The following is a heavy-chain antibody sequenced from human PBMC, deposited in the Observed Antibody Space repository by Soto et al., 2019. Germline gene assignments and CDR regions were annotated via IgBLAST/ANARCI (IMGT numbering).Heavy chain of an antibody. CDR1: GGSISRGGYY. Sequence: QVQLPESGPGLVKPSQTLSLTCSVSGGSISRGGYYWSWIRQYPGKGLEWIGYIYYSGSTYYNPSLKIRITISVDTSKYQFSLKLSSVTAADTAVYYCARDLTGYCKFDPWGQGTLVTVSS. J-gene: IGHJ5*02. CDR3: ARDLTGYCKFDP. D-gene: IGHD2-15*01. CDR2: IYYSGST. V-gene: IGHV4-31*03.